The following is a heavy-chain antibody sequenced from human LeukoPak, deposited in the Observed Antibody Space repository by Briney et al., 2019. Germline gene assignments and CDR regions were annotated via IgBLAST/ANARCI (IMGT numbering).Heavy chain of an antibody. CDR2: ISGSGGST. CDR3: AKDRDSSGYYYQRGGTDAFDI. D-gene: IGHD3-22*01. CDR1: GFTFSSYA. V-gene: IGHV3-23*01. J-gene: IGHJ3*02. Sequence: GGSLRLSCAASGFTFSSYAMSWVRQAPGKGLEWVSAISGSGGSTYYADSVKGRFTISRDNSKNTLYLQMNSLRAEDTAVYYCAKDRDSSGYYYQRGGTDAFDIWGQGTMVTVSS.